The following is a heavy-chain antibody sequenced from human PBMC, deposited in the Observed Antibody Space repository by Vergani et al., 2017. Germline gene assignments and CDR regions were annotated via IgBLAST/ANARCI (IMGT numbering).Heavy chain of an antibody. J-gene: IGHJ4*02. Sequence: QVQLEESGPGLVKPSETLSLTCTVSGGSFNTYYWSWIRQSPGKGLEWIGSIYHSGNTYYNPSLKSRVTISVDTSKNQFSLRLNSVTAADTAVYYCATTLNDYGDFVFDYWGQGTLVTVSS. D-gene: IGHD4-17*01. V-gene: IGHV4-59*05. CDR1: GGSFNTYY. CDR3: ATTLNDYGDFVFDY. CDR2: IYHSGNT.